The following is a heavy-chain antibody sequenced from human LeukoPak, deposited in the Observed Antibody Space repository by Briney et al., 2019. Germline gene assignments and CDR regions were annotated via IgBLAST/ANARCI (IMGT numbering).Heavy chain of an antibody. Sequence: AGSLRLSCAASGFTFSSYGMHWVRQAPGKGLEWVAVISYDGSNKYYADSVKGRFTISRDNSKNTLYLQMNSLRAEDTAVYYCAKDLCSTVVTPLCWYFDLWGRGTLVTVS. CDR1: GFTFSSYG. J-gene: IGHJ2*01. CDR3: AKDLCSTVVTPLCWYFDL. D-gene: IGHD4-23*01. CDR2: ISYDGSNK. V-gene: IGHV3-30*18.